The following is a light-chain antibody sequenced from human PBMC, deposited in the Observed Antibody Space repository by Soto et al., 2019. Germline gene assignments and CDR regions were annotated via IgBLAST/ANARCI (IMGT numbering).Light chain of an antibody. CDR1: QTVSSN. V-gene: IGKV3-15*01. Sequence: IVLTQSPGTLSFSPGERATLSCRANQTVSSNYLAWYQQRPGQAPRLLIYGASTRATGIPGRFSGSGSGTEFTLTISSLQSEDFAVYYCQHYDNWPRTFGQGTKVDIK. CDR2: GAS. CDR3: QHYDNWPRT. J-gene: IGKJ1*01.